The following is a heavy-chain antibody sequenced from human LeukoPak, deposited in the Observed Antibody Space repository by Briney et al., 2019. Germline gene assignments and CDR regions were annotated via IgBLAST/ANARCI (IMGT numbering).Heavy chain of an antibody. CDR2: ISYSGTT. V-gene: IGHV4-31*03. Sequence: SETLSLTCTVSGGSISSGGFYWSWIRQHPGKGLEWIGYISYSGTTYYNPSLKSRVAISVDTSKNLFSLKLSSVIAADTAVYYCANYGSGSYRFDPWGQGTLVTVSS. J-gene: IGHJ5*02. CDR1: GGSISSGGFY. CDR3: ANYGSGSYRFDP. D-gene: IGHD3-10*01.